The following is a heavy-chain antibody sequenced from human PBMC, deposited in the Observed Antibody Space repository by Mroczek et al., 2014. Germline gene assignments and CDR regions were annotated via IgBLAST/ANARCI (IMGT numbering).Heavy chain of an antibody. CDR2: IYTSGST. CDR3: ARLYRHCSSTSCLD. Sequence: QVQLVESGPGLVKPSQTLSLTCTVSGGSISSGSYYWSWIRQPAGKGLEWIGRIYTSGSTNYNPSLKSRVTMSVDTSKNQFSLKLSSVTAADTAVYYCARLYRHCSSTSCLDWGQGTLVTVSS. J-gene: IGHJ4*02. CDR1: GGSISSGSYY. V-gene: IGHV4-61*02. D-gene: IGHD2-2*01.